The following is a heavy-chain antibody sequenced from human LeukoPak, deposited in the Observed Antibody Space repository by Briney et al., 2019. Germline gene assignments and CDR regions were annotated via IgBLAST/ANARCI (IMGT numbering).Heavy chain of an antibody. V-gene: IGHV3-7*01. CDR2: INIDGSEK. J-gene: IGHJ4*02. Sequence: GGSLRLSCAASGFTFSSYWMSWVRQAPEKGLEWVATINIDGSEKYYVDSVKGRLTISRDNARNSLYLQMNSLRGEDTAVYYCAREGTLRAHWDPFDYWGQGTLVTVSS. CDR1: GFTFSSYW. D-gene: IGHD7-27*01. CDR3: AREGTLRAHWDPFDY.